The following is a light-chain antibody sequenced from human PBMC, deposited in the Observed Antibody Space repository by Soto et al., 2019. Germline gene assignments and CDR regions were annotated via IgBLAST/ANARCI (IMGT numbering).Light chain of an antibody. V-gene: IGKV3-15*01. CDR2: AAS. Sequence: EIVMTQSPATLSVSPGERATLSCRASQSVSSNLAWYQQKPGQAPRLLIYAASTRATGIPARFSSSGSGTEFTLTIGSLQSVDFAVYYFQQYNHWPVTFGQGTKVEIK. J-gene: IGKJ1*01. CDR3: QQYNHWPVT. CDR1: QSVSSN.